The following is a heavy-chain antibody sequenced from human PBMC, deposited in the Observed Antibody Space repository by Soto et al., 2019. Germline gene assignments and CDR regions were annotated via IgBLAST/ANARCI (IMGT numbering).Heavy chain of an antibody. V-gene: IGHV4-39*01. CDR2: IYDRGST. Sequence: SETLSLTCAVSGGSIGSSSYYWGWIRQPPGKGLEWIGSIYDRGSTYSNPSLKSRLTTSLDTSKNQFSLKLTSVTAADTAVYYCARHGYTSGRTYFDYWGQGTLVTVSS. J-gene: IGHJ4*02. CDR1: GGSIGSSSYY. CDR3: ARHGYTSGRTYFDY. D-gene: IGHD6-19*01.